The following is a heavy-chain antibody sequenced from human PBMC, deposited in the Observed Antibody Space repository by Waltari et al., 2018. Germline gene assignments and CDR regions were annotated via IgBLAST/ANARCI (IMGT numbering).Heavy chain of an antibody. CDR2: IYYWGRI. CDR3: ARHWKKSGYRFDP. D-gene: IGHD5-12*01. V-gene: IGHV4-39*01. Sequence: QLQLQESGPGLVNSSAPLSLSCTVSVGSLSRSSYYWGWIRQSPGKGLEWIGSIYYWGRIDYNPTLKSRVTISGDTSKNQFSLELTSVTAADTAVYYCARHWKKSGYRFDPWGQGTLVTVSS. J-gene: IGHJ5*02. CDR1: VGSLSRSSYY.